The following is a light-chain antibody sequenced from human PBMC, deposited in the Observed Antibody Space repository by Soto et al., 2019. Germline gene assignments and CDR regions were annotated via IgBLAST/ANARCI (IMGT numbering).Light chain of an antibody. CDR3: QQYGDSPVT. CDR1: QNVVNNN. J-gene: IGKJ3*01. Sequence: EIVLTQSPATLSLSPGERATLSCRVIQNVVNNNLAWFHQISGQPPSLLIHDASRRATGIPDRFIGSGSGTDYTLTISGLETEDFAKYYCQQYGDSPVTFGPGTKVHIK. CDR2: DAS. V-gene: IGKV3-20*01.